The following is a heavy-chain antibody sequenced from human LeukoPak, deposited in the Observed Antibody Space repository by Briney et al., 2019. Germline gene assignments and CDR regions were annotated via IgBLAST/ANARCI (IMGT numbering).Heavy chain of an antibody. CDR1: GFTVSSNY. D-gene: IGHD3-10*01. CDR2: IYSGGST. Sequence: RGSLRLSCAASGFTVSSNYMSWVRQAPGKGLEWVSIIYSGGSTYYADSVKGRSTISRDNSKNTLYLQMNSLRAEDTAVYYCASGSGSYRTPYYYMDVWGKGTTVTVSS. CDR3: ASGSGSYRTPYYYMDV. V-gene: IGHV3-53*01. J-gene: IGHJ6*03.